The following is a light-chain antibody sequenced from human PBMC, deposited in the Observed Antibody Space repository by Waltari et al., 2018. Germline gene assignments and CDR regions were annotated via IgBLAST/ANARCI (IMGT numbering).Light chain of an antibody. J-gene: IGLJ3*02. CDR2: GVY. CDR1: SSDVGGYVY. CDR3: CSYANSKWV. Sequence: QSVLTQPRPVSGSPGQSVPISCTRTSSDVGGYVYVSWYQQYPGKAPKVMIYGVYKRPSGVPDRFSGSKSGNTASLSISGLQAEDEADYYCCSYANSKWVFGGGTKLTVL. V-gene: IGLV2-11*01.